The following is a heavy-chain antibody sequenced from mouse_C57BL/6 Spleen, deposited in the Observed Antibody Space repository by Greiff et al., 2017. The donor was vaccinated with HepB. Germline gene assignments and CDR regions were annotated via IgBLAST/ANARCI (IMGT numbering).Heavy chain of an antibody. D-gene: IGHD2-4*01. CDR1: GYTFTSYW. CDR3: TRFFYYDYDGGYYYAMDY. Sequence: VQLKQSGTVLARPGASVKMSCKTSGYTFTSYWMHWVKQRPGQGLEWIGAIYPGNSDTSYDQKFKGKAKLTAVTSASTAYMALSSLTSEDSAVYYCTRFFYYDYDGGYYYAMDYWGHGTSVTASS. J-gene: IGHJ4*01. V-gene: IGHV1-5*01. CDR2: IYPGNSDT.